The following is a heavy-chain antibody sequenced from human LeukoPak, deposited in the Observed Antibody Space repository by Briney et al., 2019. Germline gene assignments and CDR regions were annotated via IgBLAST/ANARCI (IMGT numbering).Heavy chain of an antibody. J-gene: IGHJ5*02. D-gene: IGHD2-15*01. CDR1: GFTFRDYG. CDR2: IRNDGSNE. CDR3: AKGGSASHNWFDP. Sequence: GGSLRLSCAASGFTFRDYGMHWIRQAPGKGLEWVAFIRNDGSNEYYPDSVKGRFTISRDNSRNTLYLQMNSLGDEDTAVYYCAKGGSASHNWFDPWGQGTLVTVSS. V-gene: IGHV3-30*02.